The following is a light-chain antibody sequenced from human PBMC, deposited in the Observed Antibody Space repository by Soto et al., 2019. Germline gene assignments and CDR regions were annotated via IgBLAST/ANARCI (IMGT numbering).Light chain of an antibody. Sequence: EIVLTQSPGTLSLSPGERATLSCRASQSVSSIYLAWYQQKPGQAPRLLIYGASSRATGIPDRFSGSGSGTDFTLTISRLEPEDFAVYYCQQHGSSITFGPGTKVDIK. V-gene: IGKV3-20*01. J-gene: IGKJ3*01. CDR1: QSVSSIY. CDR2: GAS. CDR3: QQHGSSIT.